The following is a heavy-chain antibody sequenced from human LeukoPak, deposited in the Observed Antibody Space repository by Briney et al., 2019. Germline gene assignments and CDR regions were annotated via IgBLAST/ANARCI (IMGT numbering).Heavy chain of an antibody. V-gene: IGHV4-39*07. CDR3: AKTQLLGSGSYYFDY. Sequence: PSETLSLTCTVSGGSISSSSYYWGWIRQPPGKGLEWIGSIYYSGSTYYNPSLKSRVTMSVDTSRNQFSLKLRSVTAADTAVYYCAKTQLLGSGSYYFDYWGQGTLVTVSS. CDR2: IYYSGST. J-gene: IGHJ4*02. CDR1: GGSISSSSYY. D-gene: IGHD3-10*01.